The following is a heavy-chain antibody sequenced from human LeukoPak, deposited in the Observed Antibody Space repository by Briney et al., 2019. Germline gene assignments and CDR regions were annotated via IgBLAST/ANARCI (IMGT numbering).Heavy chain of an antibody. D-gene: IGHD1-26*01. J-gene: IGHJ3*02. Sequence: GGSLRLSCAASGFTFSTYAMSWVRQAPEKGLEWVSGISASGGSVSYADSVKGRFTISRDNAKNSLYLQMSSLRVEDTAVFYCVRAWGGGSYSDAFDIWGQGTMVTVSS. CDR3: VRAWGGGSYSDAFDI. CDR1: GFTFSTYA. CDR2: ISASGGSV. V-gene: IGHV3-23*01.